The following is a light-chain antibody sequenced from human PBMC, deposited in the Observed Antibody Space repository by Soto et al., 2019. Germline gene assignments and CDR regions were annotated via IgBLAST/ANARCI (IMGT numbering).Light chain of an antibody. CDR3: QQYGSSPHT. V-gene: IGKV3-20*01. CDR2: ETS. J-gene: IGKJ2*01. Sequence: EIVMTQSPATLSVSPGGRATLSCRASQSISDTLAWYQQKPGQAPRLLIYETSSRATGIPDNFSGSGSGTDFSLTISRLKPEDFAVYYCQQYGSSPHTFGQGTKVDIK. CDR1: QSISDT.